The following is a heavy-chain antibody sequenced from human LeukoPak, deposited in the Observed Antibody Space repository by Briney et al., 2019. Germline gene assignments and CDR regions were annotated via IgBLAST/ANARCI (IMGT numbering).Heavy chain of an antibody. V-gene: IGHV3-21*01. Sequence: PGRSLRLSCAASGFTFDDYAMHWVRQAPGKGLEWVSSISSSSSYIYYADSVKGRFTISRDNAKNSLYLQMNSLRAEDTAVYYCARDPITIFGVVGRFDPWGQGTLVTVSS. J-gene: IGHJ5*02. D-gene: IGHD3-3*01. CDR3: ARDPITIFGVVGRFDP. CDR1: GFTFDDYA. CDR2: ISSSSSYI.